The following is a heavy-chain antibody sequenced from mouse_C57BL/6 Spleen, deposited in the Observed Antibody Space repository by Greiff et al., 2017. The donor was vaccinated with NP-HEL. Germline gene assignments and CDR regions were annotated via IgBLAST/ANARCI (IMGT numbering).Heavy chain of an antibody. J-gene: IGHJ4*01. V-gene: IGHV3-1*01. D-gene: IGHD2-5*01. Sequence: VQLKESGPGMVKPSQSLSLTCTVTGYSITSGYDWHWIRHFPGNKLEWMGYISYSGSTNYNPSLKSRISITHDTSKNHFFLKLNSVTTEDTATYYCARSKSNYGGSAMDYWGQGTSVTVSS. CDR2: ISYSGST. CDR3: ARSKSNYGGSAMDY. CDR1: GYSITSGYD.